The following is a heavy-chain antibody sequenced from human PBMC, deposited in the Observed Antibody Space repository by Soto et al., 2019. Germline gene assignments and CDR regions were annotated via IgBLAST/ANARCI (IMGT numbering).Heavy chain of an antibody. D-gene: IGHD2-21*01. CDR3: ARLRIATNNYKWFDP. Sequence: PSETLSLTCIVSGAALNSGNYCWSWIRQVPGKGLEWIGHIYVTGAVDYNPSLRDRITISQDTSERQFSLNLRLVTAADTAVYYCARLRIATNNYKWFDPWGQGTLVTVSS. V-gene: IGHV4-31*03. CDR1: GAALNSGNYC. J-gene: IGHJ5*02. CDR2: IYVTGAV.